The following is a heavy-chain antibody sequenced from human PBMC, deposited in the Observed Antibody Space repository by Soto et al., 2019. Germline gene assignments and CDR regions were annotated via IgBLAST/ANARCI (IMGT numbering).Heavy chain of an antibody. CDR3: ANPTSDGDYDSAAFDI. V-gene: IGHV4-39*01. CDR2: IYYIGST. J-gene: IGHJ3*02. Sequence: SETLSLTCTVSGGSISSSSYYWGWIRQPPGKGLEWIGSIYYIGSTYYNPSLNSRATISVDTSKNQFSLKLSSVTAADTAVYYCANPTSDGDYDSAAFDIGGQGTMVTVSS. D-gene: IGHD4-17*01. CDR1: GGSISSSSYY.